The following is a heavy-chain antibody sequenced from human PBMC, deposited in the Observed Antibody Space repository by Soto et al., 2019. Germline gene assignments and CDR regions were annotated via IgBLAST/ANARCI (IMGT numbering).Heavy chain of an antibody. CDR1: GYSFTSYW. Sequence: PGESLKISCKGSGYSFTSYWIGWVRQMPGKDLEWMGIIYPGDSDTRYSPSFQGQVTISADKSISTAYLQWSSLKASDTAMYYCARHRGVGYYDSSGPNDAFDIWGQGTMVTVS. V-gene: IGHV5-51*01. CDR3: ARHRGVGYYDSSGPNDAFDI. J-gene: IGHJ3*02. D-gene: IGHD3-22*01. CDR2: IYPGDSDT.